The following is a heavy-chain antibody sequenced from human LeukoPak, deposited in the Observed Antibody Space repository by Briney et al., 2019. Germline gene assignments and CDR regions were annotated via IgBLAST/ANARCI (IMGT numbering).Heavy chain of an antibody. D-gene: IGHD3-22*01. V-gene: IGHV4-4*02. CDR3: AGLVGRYSSGLYYYYFDY. CDR1: GDSINSLDL. Sequence: SETLSLTCTVSGDSINSLDLWSWVRQPPGKGLEWIGEMYLSGTTHSNPSVKSRVTISIDKSKNQFFLNLSSVTAADTAVYYCAGLVGRYSSGLYYYYFDYWGQGTLVTVS. CDR2: MYLSGTT. J-gene: IGHJ4*02.